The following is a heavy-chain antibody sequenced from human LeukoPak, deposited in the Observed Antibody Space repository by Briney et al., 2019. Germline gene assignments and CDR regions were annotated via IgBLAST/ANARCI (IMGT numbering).Heavy chain of an antibody. CDR2: IYYSGST. Sequence: SVTLSLTCTVSGGSISSYYWSWIRQPPGKGLEWIGYIYYSGSTNYNPSLKSRVTISVDTSKNQFSLRLSSVTAADTAVYYCARDRMGWGYGDYVSGSWFDPWGQGTLVTVSS. CDR1: GGSISSYY. D-gene: IGHD4-17*01. CDR3: ARDRMGWGYGDYVSGSWFDP. J-gene: IGHJ5*02. V-gene: IGHV4-59*01.